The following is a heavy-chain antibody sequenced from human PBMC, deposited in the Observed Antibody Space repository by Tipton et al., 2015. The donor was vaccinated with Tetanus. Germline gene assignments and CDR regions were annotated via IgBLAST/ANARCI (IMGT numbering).Heavy chain of an antibody. D-gene: IGHD5/OR15-5a*01. CDR2: ISGSDGST. CDR3: AKDGCFSVGCLGSDY. CDR1: GLTFSSYA. Sequence: SLRLFCVASGLTFSSYAMNWVRQAPGKGLEWVSAISGSDGSTYYADSVRGRFTISRDNSKNTLYLQMNSLRAEDTAVYYCAKDGCFSVGCLGSDYWGQGNLVTVSS. J-gene: IGHJ4*02. V-gene: IGHV3-23*01.